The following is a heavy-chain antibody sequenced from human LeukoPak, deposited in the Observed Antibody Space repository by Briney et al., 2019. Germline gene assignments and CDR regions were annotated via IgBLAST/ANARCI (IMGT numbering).Heavy chain of an antibody. Sequence: GGSLRLSCAAAGFTFSSYDMSWVRQAPGKGLEWVSAISGTGGSTNYADSVKGRFTISRDNSKNTLYLQMNSLRAEDTAVYYCARDGYCSSTSCYRNYYYGMDVWGQGTTVAVSS. J-gene: IGHJ6*02. V-gene: IGHV3-23*01. CDR3: ARDGYCSSTSCYRNYYYGMDV. CDR1: GFTFSSYD. D-gene: IGHD2-2*01. CDR2: ISGTGGST.